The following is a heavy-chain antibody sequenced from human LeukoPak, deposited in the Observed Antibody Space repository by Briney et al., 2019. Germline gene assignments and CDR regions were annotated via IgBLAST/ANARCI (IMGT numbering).Heavy chain of an antibody. CDR2: INAGNGNT. V-gene: IGHV1-3*01. D-gene: IGHD6-25*01. Sequence: ASVKVSCKASGYTFTSYAMHWVRQAPGQRLEWMGWINAGNGNTKYSQKFQARVTITRDTSASTAYMELGSLRSEDTAVYYCARPRSGGYFDYWGQGTLVTVSS. J-gene: IGHJ4*02. CDR1: GYTFTSYA. CDR3: ARPRSGGYFDY.